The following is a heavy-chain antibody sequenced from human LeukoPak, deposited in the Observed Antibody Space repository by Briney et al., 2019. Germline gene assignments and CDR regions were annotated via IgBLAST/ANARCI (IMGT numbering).Heavy chain of an antibody. CDR3: ARDRGPNTFDY. J-gene: IGHJ4*02. Sequence: GGSLRLSCAASGFTFSTYWMSCVRQAPGKGLEWVASIKNDGSEKYYVDSVKGRFTVSRDNAKNSVFLQMNSLRAEDTAVCYCARDRGPNTFDYWGQGTLVTVSS. D-gene: IGHD5-12*01. CDR2: IKNDGSEK. CDR1: GFTFSTYW. V-gene: IGHV3-7*03.